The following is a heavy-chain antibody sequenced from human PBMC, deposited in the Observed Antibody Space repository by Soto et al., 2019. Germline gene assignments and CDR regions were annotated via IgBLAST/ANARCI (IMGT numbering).Heavy chain of an antibody. D-gene: IGHD6-6*01. CDR3: AKDRYSSSSGSPDY. V-gene: IGHV4-31*03. J-gene: IGHJ4*02. Sequence: SETLSLTCTVSGGSISSGGYYWSWIRQHPGKGLEWIGYIYYSGSTYYNPSLKSRVTISVDTSKNQFSLKLSSVTAADTAVYYCAKDRYSSSSGSPDYWGQGTLVTVSS. CDR2: IYYSGST. CDR1: GGSISSGGYY.